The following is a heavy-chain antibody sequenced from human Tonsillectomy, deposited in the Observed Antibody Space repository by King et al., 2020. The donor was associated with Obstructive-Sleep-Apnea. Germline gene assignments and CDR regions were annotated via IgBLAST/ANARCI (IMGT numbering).Heavy chain of an antibody. V-gene: IGHV5-51*01. CDR2: IYPVDSDA. CDR1: GYRFTNYW. CDR3: ARLSAGDLHTPFDY. D-gene: IGHD6-13*01. J-gene: IGHJ4*02. Sequence: VQLVESGTEVKKPGESLKISCKGSGYRFTNYWIGWVRQMPGKGLEWMGVIYPVDSDARYSPSLQGQVSISADNSISTASPQWSSLKASDTAAYYCARLSAGDLHTPFDYWGQGTLVTVSS.